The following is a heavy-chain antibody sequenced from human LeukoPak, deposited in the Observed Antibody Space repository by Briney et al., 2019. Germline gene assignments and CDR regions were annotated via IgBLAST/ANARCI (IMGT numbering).Heavy chain of an antibody. Sequence: GASVKVSCKASGYTFTGYYMHWVRQAPGQGLEWMGWINPNSGGTNYAQKFQGRVTMTRDTSISTAYMELSRLRSDDTAVYYCARAKRDYYGSGSWGSSANQFDPWGQGTLVTVSS. CDR3: ARAKRDYYGSGSWGSSANQFDP. CDR2: INPNSGGT. CDR1: GYTFTGYY. J-gene: IGHJ5*02. D-gene: IGHD3-10*01. V-gene: IGHV1-2*02.